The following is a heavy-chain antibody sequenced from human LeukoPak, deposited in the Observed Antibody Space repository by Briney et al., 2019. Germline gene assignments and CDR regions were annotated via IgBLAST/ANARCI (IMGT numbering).Heavy chain of an antibody. CDR3: ARHGERGYSYGHDY. Sequence: PSETLSLTCAVSGGSISSRSNYWGWIRQPPGKGLEWIGGLYYSGSTYYNPSLKSRVTISVDTSKNQLSLKLSSVTAADTAVYYCARHGERGYSYGHDYWGQGTLVTVSS. D-gene: IGHD5-18*01. J-gene: IGHJ4*02. CDR1: GGSISSRSNY. CDR2: LYYSGST. V-gene: IGHV4-39*01.